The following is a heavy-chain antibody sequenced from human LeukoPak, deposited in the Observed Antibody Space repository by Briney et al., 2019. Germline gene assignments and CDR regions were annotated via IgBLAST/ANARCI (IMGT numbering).Heavy chain of an antibody. CDR1: GFTFRNYG. J-gene: IGHJ4*02. V-gene: IGHV3-33*01. CDR2: IWSDGSTK. D-gene: IGHD6-13*01. Sequence: PGGSLRLSCAASGFTFRNYGMHWVRQAPGKGLEWVAVIWSDGSTKYYAESVQGRFTISRDTSKNRLYLQLNSLRVEDTAVFYCARDTSSSWYYFDHWGQGTLATVSS. CDR3: ARDTSSSWYYFDH.